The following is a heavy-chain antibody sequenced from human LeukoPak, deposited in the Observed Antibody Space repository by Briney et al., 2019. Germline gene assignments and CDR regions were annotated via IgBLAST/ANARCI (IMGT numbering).Heavy chain of an antibody. CDR3: SRSRRVLCTGACYSFDY. CDR1: GFTFDDYA. D-gene: IGHD2-8*02. CDR2: IRSKVYGGAT. Sequence: GGSLRLSCAASGFTFDDYAMSWVRQAPGKGPEWVGFIRSKVYGGATEYAASVKGRFIISRDDSKSIAYLQMNSLETEDTAVYYCSRSRRVLCTGACYSFDYWGQGTLVTVSS. J-gene: IGHJ4*02. V-gene: IGHV3-49*04.